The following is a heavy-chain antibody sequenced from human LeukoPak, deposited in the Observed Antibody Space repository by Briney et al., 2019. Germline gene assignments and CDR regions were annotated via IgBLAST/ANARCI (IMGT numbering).Heavy chain of an antibody. CDR2: IKQDGSDK. J-gene: IGHJ4*02. D-gene: IGHD1-1*01. CDR3: ARLTGTTGFDY. CDR1: GFPFSSYW. V-gene: IGHV3-7*01. Sequence: PGGSLRLSCAASGFPFSSYWMSWVRQAPGKGLEWVANIKQDGSDKYYVDSVKGRFTISRDNAKNSLYLQLNSLRADDTAVYYCARLTGTTGFDYWGLGTLATVSS.